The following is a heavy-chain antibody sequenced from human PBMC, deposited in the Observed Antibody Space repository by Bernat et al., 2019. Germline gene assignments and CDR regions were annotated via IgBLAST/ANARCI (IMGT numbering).Heavy chain of an antibody. V-gene: IGHV3-30-3*01. D-gene: IGHD6-13*01. CDR3: TGDVGAAVGKSAFDY. CDR2: ISDDGSNK. J-gene: IGHJ4*02. Sequence: QVQLVESGGGVVQPGRSLRLSCAASGFTFNSYAMYWIRQAPGKGLEWVAVISDDGSNKYFADYVKGRFTISRDNSKNTLYLQMNSLTTEDTAVYYCTGDVGAAVGKSAFDYWGQGNRVNVSS. CDR1: GFTFNSYA.